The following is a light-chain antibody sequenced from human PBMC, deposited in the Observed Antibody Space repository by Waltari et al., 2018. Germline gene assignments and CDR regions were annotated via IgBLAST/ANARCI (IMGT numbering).Light chain of an antibody. V-gene: IGKV1-5*03. Sequence: DIQMTQSPSTLSVSVGDRVTITCRASQNISRWMAWYQHKPGKAPKLLIYKASSLEGGVPSRFGGSGSGTEFTLTISSLQPDDFATYFCQQYYTYSPFTFGQGTRLEIK. J-gene: IGKJ5*01. CDR3: QQYYTYSPFT. CDR2: KAS. CDR1: QNISRW.